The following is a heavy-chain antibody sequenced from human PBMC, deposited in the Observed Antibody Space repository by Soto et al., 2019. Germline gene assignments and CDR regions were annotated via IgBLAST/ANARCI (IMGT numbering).Heavy chain of an antibody. CDR1: GGTFSSYA. J-gene: IGHJ4*02. D-gene: IGHD3-22*01. CDR3: ARVWPPGYYDSSGPFDY. Sequence: ASVKVSCQASGGTFSSYAISWVRQAPGQGLEWMGGIIPIFGTANYAQKFQGRVTITADESTSTAYMELSSLRSEDTAVYYCARVWPPGYYDSSGPFDYWGQGTLVTVSS. V-gene: IGHV1-69*13. CDR2: IIPIFGTA.